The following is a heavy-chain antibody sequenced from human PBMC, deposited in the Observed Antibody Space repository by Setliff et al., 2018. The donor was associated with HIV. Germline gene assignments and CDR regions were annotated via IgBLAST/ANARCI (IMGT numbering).Heavy chain of an antibody. V-gene: IGHV4-4*09. CDR1: GTSISSYY. CDR2: IYTSGST. Sequence: KPSETLSLTCTVSGTSISSYYWSWIRQPPGKGLEWIGYIYTSGSTNYNPSLKSRVTISVDTSKNQFSLRLSSVTAADTAVYYGARALPRAFDIWGQGTMVTVSS. J-gene: IGHJ3*02. CDR3: ARALPRAFDI.